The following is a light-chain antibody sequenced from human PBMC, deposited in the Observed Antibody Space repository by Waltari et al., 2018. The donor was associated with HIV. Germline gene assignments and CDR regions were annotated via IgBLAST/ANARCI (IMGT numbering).Light chain of an antibody. J-gene: IGLJ2*01. V-gene: IGLV2-14*03. CDR2: DAS. CDR3: SSYTRSTRTTAWL. Sequence: QSALTQPASVSGAPGQSITISCTGTASDIGDYNYVSWYQQHPGKAPKLVIYDASNRPSGISTRFSGSKSGTTASLTISGLQAEDEAVYYCSSYTRSTRTTAWLFGGGTRLTVL. CDR1: ASDIGDYNY.